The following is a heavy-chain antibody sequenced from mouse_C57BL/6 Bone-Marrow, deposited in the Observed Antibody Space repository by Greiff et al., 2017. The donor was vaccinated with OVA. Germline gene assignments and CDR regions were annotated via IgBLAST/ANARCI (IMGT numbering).Heavy chain of an antibody. D-gene: IGHD2-1*01. V-gene: IGHV2-3*01. J-gene: IGHJ3*01. CDR1: GFSFTSYG. CDR2: IWGDGST. CDR3: AKHGNSWFAY. Sequence: QVQLQESGPGLVAPSQSLSITCTVSGFSFTSYGVSWVRQPPGKGLEWLGEIWGDGSTNYNSAHISRLGNSKDNSNSQVFLKLNSHQTDDTATYYCAKHGNSWFAYWGKGTLVTVSA.